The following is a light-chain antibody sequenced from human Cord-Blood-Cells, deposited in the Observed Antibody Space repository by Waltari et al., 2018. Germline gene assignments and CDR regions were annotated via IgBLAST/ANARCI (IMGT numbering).Light chain of an antibody. CDR2: GVS. CDR1: SSDVGGYNY. V-gene: IGLV2-11*01. CDR3: CSYAGSYWV. J-gene: IGLJ3*02. Sequence: QSALTQPRSVSGSPGQSVTISCTGTSSDVGGYNYVSWYQQHPGKAPKLMIYGVSKRPSGVPDRFSGSKSGNTASLTISGLQAEDEADYYCCSYAGSYWVFGGGTKLTVL.